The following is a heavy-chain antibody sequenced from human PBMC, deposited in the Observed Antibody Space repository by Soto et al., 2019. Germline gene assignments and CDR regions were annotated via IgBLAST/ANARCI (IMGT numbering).Heavy chain of an antibody. CDR3: ARDAGIDY. Sequence: EVQLVESGGGLVKPGGSLRLSCAASGFTFSDYTMNWVRQAPGKGLEWVSSITSSSTYIYYADSVKGRFTISRDNAKYSLYLQMNILGAADMAVYYCARDAGIDYWCHGTLVTVSS. CDR1: GFTFSDYT. V-gene: IGHV3-21*01. J-gene: IGHJ4*01. D-gene: IGHD6-13*01. CDR2: ITSSSTYI.